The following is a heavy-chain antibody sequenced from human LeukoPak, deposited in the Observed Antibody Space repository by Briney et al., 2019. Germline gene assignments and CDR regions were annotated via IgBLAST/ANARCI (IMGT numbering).Heavy chain of an antibody. V-gene: IGHV1-69*05. J-gene: IGHJ4*02. D-gene: IGHD6-19*01. CDR2: IIPIFGTA. Sequence: SVKVSCKASGGTFSSYAISWVRQAPGQGLEWMGGIIPIFGTAYYAQKFQGRVTITTDESTSTAYMELSSLRSEDTAVYYCARDGGIAVAFDYWGQGTLVTVSS. CDR1: GGTFSSYA. CDR3: ARDGGIAVAFDY.